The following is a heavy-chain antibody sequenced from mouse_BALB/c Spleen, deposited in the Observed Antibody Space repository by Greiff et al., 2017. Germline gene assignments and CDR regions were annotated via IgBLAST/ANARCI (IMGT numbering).Heavy chain of an antibody. V-gene: IGHV10-1*02. J-gene: IGHJ2*01. CDR3: VGNYFDY. CDR1: GFTFNTYA. Sequence: EVKLVESGGGLVQPKGSLKLSCAASGFTFNTYAMNWVRQAPGKGLEWVARIRSKSNNYATYYADSVKDRFTISRDDSQSMLYLQMNNLKTEDTAMYYCVGNYFDYWGQGTTLTVSS. CDR2: IRSKSNNYAT.